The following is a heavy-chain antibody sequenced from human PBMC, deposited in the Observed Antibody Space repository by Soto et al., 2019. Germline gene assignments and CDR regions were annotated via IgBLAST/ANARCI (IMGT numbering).Heavy chain of an antibody. CDR1: GYTFTSYD. D-gene: IGHD6-13*01. CDR3: ARAGIAAPYYYYGMDV. V-gene: IGHV1-8*01. CDR2: MNPNSGNT. Sequence: ASVKVSCKASGYTFTSYDINWVRQATGQGLEWMGWMNPNSGNTGYAQKFQGRVTMTRNTSISTAYMELSSLRSEDTAVYYCARAGIAAPYYYYGMDVWGQGTTVT. J-gene: IGHJ6*02.